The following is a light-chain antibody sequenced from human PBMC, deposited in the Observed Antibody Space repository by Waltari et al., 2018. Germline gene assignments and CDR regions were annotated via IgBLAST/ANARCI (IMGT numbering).Light chain of an antibody. CDR2: GIN. J-gene: IGLJ2*01. V-gene: IGLV1-40*01. Sequence: QSVLTQPPSVSGAPGQRVTTSSAGSSANTGAGYDVHWYQQLPGTAPRLLIYGINNRPSGVPDRFSGAKSGSSASLTISALQAEDEADYYCDSYGGSLTVIFGGGTRVTVL. CDR1: SANTGAGYD. CDR3: DSYGGSLTVI.